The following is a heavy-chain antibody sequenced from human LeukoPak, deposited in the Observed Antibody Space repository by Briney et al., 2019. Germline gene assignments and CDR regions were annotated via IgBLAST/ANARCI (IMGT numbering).Heavy chain of an antibody. J-gene: IGHJ4*02. D-gene: IGHD3-22*01. V-gene: IGHV1-46*01. CDR2: INPSGGST. Sequence: ASVKVSCKASGYTFTSYGISWVRQAPGQGLEWMGIINPSGGSTSYAQKFQGRVTMTRDTSTSTVYMELSSLRSEDTAVYYCARDRGSSGYYYVKSYFDYWGQGTLVTVSS. CDR1: GYTFTSYG. CDR3: ARDRGSSGYYYVKSYFDY.